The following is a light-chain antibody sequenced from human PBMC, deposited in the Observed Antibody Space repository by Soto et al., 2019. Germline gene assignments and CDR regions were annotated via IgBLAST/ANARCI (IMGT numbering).Light chain of an antibody. CDR1: QSLSGNY. Sequence: EIVLTQSPGTLSLSPGERATLSCRASQSLSGNYLAWYQQKPGQPPRLLIYGASTRATGIPDRFSGSGSGTFFTLTISRVGPVDFAVYNCQVYASSHTYTFGQVTKLEIK. CDR3: QVYASSHTYT. V-gene: IGKV3-20*01. J-gene: IGKJ2*01. CDR2: GAS.